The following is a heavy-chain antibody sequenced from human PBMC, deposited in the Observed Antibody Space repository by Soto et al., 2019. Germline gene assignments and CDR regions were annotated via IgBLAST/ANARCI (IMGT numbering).Heavy chain of an antibody. D-gene: IGHD4-17*01. CDR1: GGSISSGGYY. Sequence: SETLSLTCTVSGGSISSGGYYWSWIRQHPGKGLEWIGYIYYSGSTYYNPSLKSRVTISVDTSKNQFSLKLSSVTAADTAVYYCARGWYGDYGVTSFDYWGQGTLVTVSS. J-gene: IGHJ4*02. CDR2: IYYSGST. CDR3: ARGWYGDYGVTSFDY. V-gene: IGHV4-31*03.